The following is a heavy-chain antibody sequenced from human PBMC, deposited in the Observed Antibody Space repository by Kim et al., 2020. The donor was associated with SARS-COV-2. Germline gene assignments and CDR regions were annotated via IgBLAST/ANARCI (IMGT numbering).Heavy chain of an antibody. Sequence: GGSLRLSCAASGFTFSSYSMDWVRQAPGKGLEWVSSIDTSSSYIYYADSVKGRFTISRDNAKNSLYLQMTSLRAEDTAVYFCARGQLWLGYFDYWGQGTLVTVSS. J-gene: IGHJ4*02. D-gene: IGHD5-18*01. CDR2: IDTSSSYI. CDR1: GFTFSSYS. CDR3: ARGQLWLGYFDY. V-gene: IGHV3-21*01.